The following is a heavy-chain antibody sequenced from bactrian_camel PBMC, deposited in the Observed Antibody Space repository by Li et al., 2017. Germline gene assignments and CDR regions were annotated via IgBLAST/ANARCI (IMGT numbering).Heavy chain of an antibody. Sequence: VQLVESGGGSVQAGGSLKLSCTVAGISSYRFSSYCMGWSRQAPGKGLEWVSRITSSSGTTDYADSVKGRFTGSRDNAKNTVYLQMNSLKPEDTSVYYCVRARVYGGSCYGDYWGQGTQVTVS. CDR1: GISSYRFSSYC. V-gene: IGHV3S40*01. J-gene: IGHJ4*01. CDR2: ITSSSGTT. CDR3: VRARVYGGSCYGDY. D-gene: IGHD6*01.